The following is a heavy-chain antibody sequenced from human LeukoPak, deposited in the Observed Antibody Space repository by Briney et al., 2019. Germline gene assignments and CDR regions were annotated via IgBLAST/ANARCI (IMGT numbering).Heavy chain of an antibody. CDR2: ISGSGGST. V-gene: IGHV3-23*01. CDR1: GFTFSNYW. J-gene: IGHJ4*02. Sequence: GGSLRLSCAASGFTFSNYWMHWVRQVPGKGLEWVSAISGSGGSTYYADSVKGRFTISRDNSKNTLYLQTNSLRAEDTAVYYFSNFPPDYDILTGYYKALDYWGQGTLVTVSS. CDR3: SNFPPDYDILTGYYKALDY. D-gene: IGHD3-9*01.